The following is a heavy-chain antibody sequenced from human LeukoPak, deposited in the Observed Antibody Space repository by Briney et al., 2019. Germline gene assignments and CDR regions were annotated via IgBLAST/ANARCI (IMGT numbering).Heavy chain of an antibody. D-gene: IGHD1-26*01. CDR3: ARSLVSSVERWFDP. CDR1: GGSISSYY. Sequence: PSETLSLTCTVSGGSISSYYWSWIRQPPGEGLEWIGYIYYSGSTNYNPSLKSRVTISVDTSKNQFSLKLSSVTAADTAVYYCARSLVSSVERWFDPWGQGTLVTVSS. J-gene: IGHJ5*02. CDR2: IYYSGST. V-gene: IGHV4-59*01.